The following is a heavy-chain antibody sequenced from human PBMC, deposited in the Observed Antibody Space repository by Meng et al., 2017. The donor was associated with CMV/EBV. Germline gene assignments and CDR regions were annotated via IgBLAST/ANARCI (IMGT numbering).Heavy chain of an antibody. CDR2: INLDGSEK. J-gene: IGHJ4*02. CDR3: AKAESRYVDTAMDY. D-gene: IGHD5-18*01. V-gene: IGHV3-7*03. Sequence: GESLKISCAASEFIFSNYWMSWVRQAPGKGLEWVANINLDGSEKYSVDSVKGRFTISRDNSKNTLYLQMNSLRAEDTAVYYCAKAESRYVDTAMDYWGQGTLVTVSS. CDR1: EFIFSNYW.